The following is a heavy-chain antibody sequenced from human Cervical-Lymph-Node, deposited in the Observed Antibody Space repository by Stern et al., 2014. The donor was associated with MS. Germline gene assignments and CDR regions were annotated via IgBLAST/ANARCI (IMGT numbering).Heavy chain of an antibody. V-gene: IGHV1-69*01. CDR1: GGAFNTYP. J-gene: IGHJ6*02. Sequence: QVQLVQSGAEVKKPGSSVKVSCKASGGAFNTYPINWVRQARGRALEWVGGIIPIFGTPNSAQRFKGRVTIGADEATTTAYMELSSLTYEDTAVYYCATPVSVTVGAMDVWGQGTAVTVSS. CDR3: ATPVSVTVGAMDV. CDR2: IIPIFGTP. D-gene: IGHD2-21*02.